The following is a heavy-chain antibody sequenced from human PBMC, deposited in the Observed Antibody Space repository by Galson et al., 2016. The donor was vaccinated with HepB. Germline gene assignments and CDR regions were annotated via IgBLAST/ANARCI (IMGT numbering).Heavy chain of an antibody. V-gene: IGHV3-7*03. CDR3: GGDMMGSFDAIDI. J-gene: IGHJ3*02. CDR1: GFTFSDYW. D-gene: IGHD3-16*01. CDR2: IKNDGSEK. Sequence: SLRLSCAVSGFTFSDYWMSWVRQAPGKGLEYVANIKNDGSEKYYVDSVKGRFTVSRDNARKSLSLQMNNLRVEDSAVYYCGGDMMGSFDAIDIWGQGTRVTV.